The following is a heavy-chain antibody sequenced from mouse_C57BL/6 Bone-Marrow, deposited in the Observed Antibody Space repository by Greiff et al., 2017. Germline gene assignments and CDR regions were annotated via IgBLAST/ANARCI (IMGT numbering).Heavy chain of an antibody. D-gene: IGHD1-1*01. Sequence: QVQLQQPGAELVKPGASVKLSCKASGYTFTSYWMHWVKQRPGQGLEWIGMIHPNSGSTNYNEKFKSKATLTVDKSSSTAYMQLSSLTSEDSAVYYCARITTVMEYFDVWGTGTTVTVSS. CDR3: ARITTVMEYFDV. CDR1: GYTFTSYW. CDR2: IHPNSGST. J-gene: IGHJ1*03. V-gene: IGHV1-64*01.